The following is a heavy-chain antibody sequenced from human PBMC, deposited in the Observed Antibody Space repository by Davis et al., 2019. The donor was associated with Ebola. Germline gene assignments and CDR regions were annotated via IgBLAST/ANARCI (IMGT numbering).Heavy chain of an antibody. J-gene: IGHJ4*02. V-gene: IGHV4-30-2*01. CDR2: IYHSGYT. Sequence: MPSETLSLTCTVSGGSISSGGSSWSWIRQPPGKGLEWIGNIYHSGYTYYNPSIRSRVTISEDRSENQFSLRLSSVTAADTAVYYCARASAPNYGPKGFDSWGKGTLVTVSS. CDR3: ARASAPNYGPKGFDS. CDR1: GGSISSGGSS. D-gene: IGHD3-16*01.